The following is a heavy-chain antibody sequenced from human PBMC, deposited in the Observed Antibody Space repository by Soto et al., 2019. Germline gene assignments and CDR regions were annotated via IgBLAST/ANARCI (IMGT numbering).Heavy chain of an antibody. CDR3: ARWGAPNWFDP. Sequence: SETLSLTCTVSGGXISSYYWSWIRQPPGKGLEWIGYIYYSGSTNYNPSLKSRVTISVDTSKNQFSLKLSSVTAADTAVYYCARWGAPNWFDPWGQGTLVTVSS. V-gene: IGHV4-59*01. CDR2: IYYSGST. CDR1: GGXISSYY. D-gene: IGHD1-26*01. J-gene: IGHJ5*02.